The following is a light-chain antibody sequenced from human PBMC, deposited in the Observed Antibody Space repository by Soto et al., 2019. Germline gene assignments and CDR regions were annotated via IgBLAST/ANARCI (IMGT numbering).Light chain of an antibody. Sequence: DVQMTQSPSSLSASVGDRVTITCRASQGINNYLAWYQQKPGKVPKLLIYASSTLQSGVPSRFSGSXXGTXFTLTISSLQPEDVATYYCQKYNSAPLTFGGGTKVEIK. J-gene: IGKJ4*01. CDR2: ASS. V-gene: IGKV1-27*01. CDR1: QGINNY. CDR3: QKYNSAPLT.